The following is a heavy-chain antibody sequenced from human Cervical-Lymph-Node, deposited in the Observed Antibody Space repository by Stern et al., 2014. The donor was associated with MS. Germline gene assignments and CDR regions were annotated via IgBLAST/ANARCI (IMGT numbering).Heavy chain of an antibody. D-gene: IGHD3-9*01. J-gene: IGHJ6*02. CDR2: IIPIFGTA. CDR1: GGTFGSYA. V-gene: IGHV1-69*01. CDR3: ARGYYDILTGQGGYYGMDV. Sequence: QVQLVESGAEVKKPGSSVKVSCKASGGTFGSYAISWVRQAPGQGLEWMGGIIPIFGTANYAQKFQGRVTITADESTSTAYMELSSLRSEDTAVYYCARGYYDILTGQGGYYGMDVWGQGTTVTVSS.